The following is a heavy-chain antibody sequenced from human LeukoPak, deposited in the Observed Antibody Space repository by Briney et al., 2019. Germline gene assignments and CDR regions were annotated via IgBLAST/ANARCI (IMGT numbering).Heavy chain of an antibody. D-gene: IGHD2-21*02. Sequence: GVSLRLSCAASGFTFSSYAMSWVRQAPGKGLEWVSAISGSGGSTYYADSVKGRFTISRDNSKNTMYLQMNSLRAEDTAVYFCAKDHVVVTANFDSWGQGTLVTFS. CDR3: AKDHVVVTANFDS. CDR1: GFTFSSYA. CDR2: ISGSGGST. V-gene: IGHV3-23*01. J-gene: IGHJ4*02.